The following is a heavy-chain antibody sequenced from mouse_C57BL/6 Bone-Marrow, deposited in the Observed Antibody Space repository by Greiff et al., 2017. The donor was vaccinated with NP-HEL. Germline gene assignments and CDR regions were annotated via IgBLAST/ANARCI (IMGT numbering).Heavy chain of an antibody. J-gene: IGHJ1*03. V-gene: IGHV5-4*01. CDR2: ISDGGSYT. CDR3: ARVSFSV. CDR1: GFTFSSYA. Sequence: EVQLMESGGGLVKPGGSLKLSCAASGFTFSSYAMSWVRQTPEKRLEWVATISDGGSYTYYPDNVKGRFTISRDNAKNNLYLQMSHLKSEDTAMYYCARVSFSVWGTGTTVTVSS.